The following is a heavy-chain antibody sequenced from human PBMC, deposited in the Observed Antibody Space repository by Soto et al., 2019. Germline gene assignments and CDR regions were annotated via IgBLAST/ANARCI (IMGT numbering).Heavy chain of an antibody. CDR2: IYYSGST. V-gene: IGHV4-31*03. CDR3: ARDEGISGYYRDRVIDAFDI. Sequence: SETLSLTCTVSGGSISSGGYYWSWIRQHPGKGLEWIGYIYYSGSTYYNPSLKSRVTISVDTSKNQFSLKLSSVTAADTAVYYCARDEGISGYYRDRVIDAFDIWGQGTMVTVSS. D-gene: IGHD3-22*01. CDR1: GGSISSGGYY. J-gene: IGHJ3*02.